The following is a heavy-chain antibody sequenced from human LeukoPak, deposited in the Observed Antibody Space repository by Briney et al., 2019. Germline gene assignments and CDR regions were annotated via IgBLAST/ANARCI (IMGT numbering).Heavy chain of an antibody. CDR3: TRDSYYYDTSGYPVLI. CDR1: GYTFSYFG. J-gene: IGHJ4*02. D-gene: IGHD3-22*01. CDR2: ISGYNGNT. V-gene: IGHV1-18*01. Sequence: ASVKVSCKASGYTFSYFGINWVRQAPGQGLEWMGWISGYNGNTNSAQKFQGRLTMTTDAATSTVYMELRSLRSEDTAVYYCTRDSYYYDTSGYPVLIWGQGTLVTVSS.